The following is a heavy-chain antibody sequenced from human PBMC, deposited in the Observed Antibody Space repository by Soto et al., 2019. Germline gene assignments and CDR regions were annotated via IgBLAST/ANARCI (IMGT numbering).Heavy chain of an antibody. CDR3: ASCNFWSGPWTARGLGY. Sequence: SETLSLTCAVSGDSINSSHWWNWVRQPPGKGLEWIGQISHIGNANYNPSLTSRVTISVDKSKNHFSLKLTSVTAADTAVYYCASCNFWSGPWTARGLGYWGQGTWVTFSS. J-gene: IGHJ4*02. D-gene: IGHD3-3*01. V-gene: IGHV4-4*02. CDR1: GDSINSSHW. CDR2: ISHIGNA.